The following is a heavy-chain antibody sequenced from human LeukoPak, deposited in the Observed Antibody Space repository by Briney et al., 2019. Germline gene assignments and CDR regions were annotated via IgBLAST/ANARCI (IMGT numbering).Heavy chain of an antibody. V-gene: IGHV3-73*01. Sequence: PGGSLKLSCAASGFTLSGSAMHWVRQASGKGLEWVGRIKSKANNYATAYAASVKGRFTISRDDSENTAFLQMTSLKTEDTAVYYCTRRGDGDYGDYWGQGTLVTVSS. CDR2: IKSKANNYAT. D-gene: IGHD4-17*01. CDR1: GFTLSGSA. CDR3: TRRGDGDYGDY. J-gene: IGHJ4*02.